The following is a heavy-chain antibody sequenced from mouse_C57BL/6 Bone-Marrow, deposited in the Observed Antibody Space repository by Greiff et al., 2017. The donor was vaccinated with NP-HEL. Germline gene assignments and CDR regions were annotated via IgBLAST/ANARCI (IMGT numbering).Heavy chain of an antibody. V-gene: IGHV5-17*01. Sequence: EVMLVESGGGLVKPGGSLKLSCAASGVTFSDYGMHWVRQAPEKGLEWVAYISSGSSTIYYADTVKGRFTISRDNAKNTLFLQMTSLRSEDTAMYYCAMDWGYWGQGTTLTVSS. CDR3: AMDWGY. CDR1: GVTFSDYG. CDR2: ISSGSSTI. J-gene: IGHJ2*01.